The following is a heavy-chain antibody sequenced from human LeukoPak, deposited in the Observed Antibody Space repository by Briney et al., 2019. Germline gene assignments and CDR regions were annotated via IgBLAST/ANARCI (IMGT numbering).Heavy chain of an antibody. CDR1: GFTFSSYG. Sequence: GGSLRLSCAASGFTFSSYGMHWVRQAPGKGLEWVAVISYDGSNKYYADSVKGRFTISRDNSKNTLYLQMNSLRAEDTAVYYCAKSRKWWELLPLDDYWGQGTLVTVSS. CDR3: AKSRKWWELLPLDDY. CDR2: ISYDGSNK. D-gene: IGHD1-26*01. V-gene: IGHV3-30*18. J-gene: IGHJ4*02.